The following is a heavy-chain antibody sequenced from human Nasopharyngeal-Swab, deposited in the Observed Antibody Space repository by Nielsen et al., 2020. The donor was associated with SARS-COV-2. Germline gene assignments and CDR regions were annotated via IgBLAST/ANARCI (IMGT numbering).Heavy chain of an antibody. Sequence: GGSLRLSCAASGFTFHKYYITWIRQAPGKGLEWISYTSASGDITYYEASVKGRFTISRDNAKNSLFLQMNSLRADDTAVYYCARERSWSYWAFDYWGQGTLVTVSS. CDR3: ARERSWSYWAFDY. V-gene: IGHV3-11*04. J-gene: IGHJ4*02. D-gene: IGHD1-26*01. CDR1: GFTFHKYY. CDR2: TSASGDIT.